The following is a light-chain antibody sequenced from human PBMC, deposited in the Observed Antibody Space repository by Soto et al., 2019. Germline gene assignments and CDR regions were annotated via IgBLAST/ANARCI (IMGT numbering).Light chain of an antibody. CDR2: EDH. CDR1: SSNIGKNY. J-gene: IGLJ3*02. Sequence: QSALTQSPSVSAAPGQKVTISCSGGSSNIGKNYVSWYQHLPGTAPKLLIYEDHKRPSGIPDRFSGSKSATSATLDITGLQTGDEGDYYCGTWDSSLNAGVFGGGTKLTVL. CDR3: GTWDSSLNAGV. V-gene: IGLV1-51*02.